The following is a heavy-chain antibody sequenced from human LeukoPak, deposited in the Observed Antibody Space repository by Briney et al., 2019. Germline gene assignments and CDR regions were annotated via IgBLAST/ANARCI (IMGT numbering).Heavy chain of an antibody. CDR3: AKREADYYYDSSGYLVS. Sequence: PGGSLRLSCAASGFTFITYAMSWVRQAPGKGLEWVSAISGGGGRTYYADSVKGRFTISRDNSKNTLYLQMDSLRAEDTAVYYCAKREADYYYDSSGYLVSWGQGTLVTVSS. CDR2: ISGGGGRT. V-gene: IGHV3-23*01. J-gene: IGHJ5*01. CDR1: GFTFITYA. D-gene: IGHD3-22*01.